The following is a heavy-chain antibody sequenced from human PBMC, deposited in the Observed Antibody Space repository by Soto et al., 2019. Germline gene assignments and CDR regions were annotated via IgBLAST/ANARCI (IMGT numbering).Heavy chain of an antibody. D-gene: IGHD2-15*01. V-gene: IGHV4-59*01. CDR3: ARSRGYCSGGRCYCKNSFDY. CDR1: GGSISSYY. Sequence: SETLSLTCTVSGGSISSYYWSWIRQPPGKGLEWIGYIYYSGSTNYNPSLKSRVTVSVDTSKNQFSLKLNSVTAADTAVYYCARSRGYCSGGRCYCKNSFDYWGQGILVTVSS. CDR2: IYYSGST. J-gene: IGHJ4*02.